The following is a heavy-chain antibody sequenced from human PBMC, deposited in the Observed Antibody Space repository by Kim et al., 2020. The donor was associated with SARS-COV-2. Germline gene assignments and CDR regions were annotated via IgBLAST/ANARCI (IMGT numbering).Heavy chain of an antibody. Sequence: SETLSLTCTVSSDSISSYYWSWIWQLPGKGLEWIGYIFHSGSTNYNPSLKSRVTISWDTSRNQFSLDLTSVSDADTAVYYCARSEGHASWHQFDYWGQG. CDR1: SDSISSYY. J-gene: IGHJ4*02. CDR3: ARSEGHASWHQFDY. V-gene: IGHV4-59*01. CDR2: IFHSGST.